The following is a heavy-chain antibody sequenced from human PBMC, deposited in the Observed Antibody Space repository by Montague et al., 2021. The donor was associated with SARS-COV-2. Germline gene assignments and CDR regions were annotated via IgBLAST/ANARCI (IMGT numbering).Heavy chain of an antibody. V-gene: IGHV4-34*01. CDR3: ARGRQHFNMIVVVMTGGEYYFDY. CDR1: GGSFSDYY. D-gene: IGHD3-22*01. CDR2: INHRGTS. J-gene: IGHJ4*02. Sequence: SETRSLTCAVYGGSFSDYYWSWIRQPPGKGLEWIGEINHRGTSKYNTSLKSRVSISLDTSKNQFSLYLGSVTAADTAVYYCARGRQHFNMIVVVMTGGEYYFDYWGQGTLVTVSS.